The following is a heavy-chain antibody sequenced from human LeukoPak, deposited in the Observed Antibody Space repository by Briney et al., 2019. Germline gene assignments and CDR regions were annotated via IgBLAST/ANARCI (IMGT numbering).Heavy chain of an antibody. CDR1: GGSISSSSYY. CDR3: ASDYGSGSYRFDY. V-gene: IGHV4-39*07. CDR2: IYYTGST. D-gene: IGHD3-10*01. J-gene: IGHJ4*02. Sequence: SETLSLTCTVSGGSISSSSYYWGWIRQPPGKGLEWIENIYYTGSTYYSPSRKSRVTISVDTSKNQFSLKLSSVTDADTAVYYCASDYGSGSYRFDYWGQGTLATVSS.